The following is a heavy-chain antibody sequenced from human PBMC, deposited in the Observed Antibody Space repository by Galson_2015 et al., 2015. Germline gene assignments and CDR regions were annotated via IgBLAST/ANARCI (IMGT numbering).Heavy chain of an antibody. CDR1: GFTFSSYA. V-gene: IGHV3-30-3*01. J-gene: IGHJ4*02. CDR2: ISFDGTNK. CDR3: ASGRGGRNIVKDY. Sequence: SLRLSCAASGFTFSSYAMHWVRQAPGKGLEWVAVISFDGTNKYYADTVKGRFTISRDNSKNTLHLQMNSLRVEDTAVYYCASGRGGRNIVKDYWGQGTLVTVSS. D-gene: IGHD3-16*01.